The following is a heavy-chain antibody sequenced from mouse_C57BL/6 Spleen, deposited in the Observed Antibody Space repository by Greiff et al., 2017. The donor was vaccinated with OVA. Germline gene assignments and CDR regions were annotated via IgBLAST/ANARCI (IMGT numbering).Heavy chain of an antibody. J-gene: IGHJ1*03. V-gene: IGHV5-9-1*02. Sequence: EVMLVESGEGLVKPGGSLKLSCAASGFTFSSYAMSWVRQTPEKRLEWVAYISSGGDYIYYADTVKGRFTISRDNARNTLYLQMSSLKSEDTAMYYCTSDPSYYGSRDWYFDVWGTGTTVTGSS. CDR1: GFTFSSYA. D-gene: IGHD1-1*01. CDR2: ISSGGDYI. CDR3: TSDPSYYGSRDWYFDV.